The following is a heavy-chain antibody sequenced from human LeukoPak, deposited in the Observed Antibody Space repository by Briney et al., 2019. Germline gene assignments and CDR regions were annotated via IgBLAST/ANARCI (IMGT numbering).Heavy chain of an antibody. CDR2: IYYSGII. CDR1: GDSISSYY. V-gene: IGHV4-59*01. Sequence: SETLSLTCTVSGDSISSYYWSWIRQPPGKGLEWIGYIYYSGIINYNPSLGGRVTISVDTSKNQFSLKLNSLTAADTAIYYCTKNAGRRRESDDRGPGKLFTVSS. CDR3: TKNAGRRRESDD. J-gene: IGHJ4*02. D-gene: IGHD3-9*01.